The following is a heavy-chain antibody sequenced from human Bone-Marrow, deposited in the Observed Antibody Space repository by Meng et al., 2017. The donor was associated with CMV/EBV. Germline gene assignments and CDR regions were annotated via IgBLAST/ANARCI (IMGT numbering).Heavy chain of an antibody. CDR1: GFTFRTYW. D-gene: IGHD2-2*01. V-gene: IGHV3-7*01. CDR3: AREHRLPIPPDLDY. Sequence: GGSLRLSCAASGFTFRTYWMGWVRQAPGKGLEWVGNIKQDGSEKYYVSSVKGRFTISRDNAKNSLYLQLNSLRADDTAVYYCAREHRLPIPPDLDYWGLGTLVTVSS. CDR2: IKQDGSEK. J-gene: IGHJ4*02.